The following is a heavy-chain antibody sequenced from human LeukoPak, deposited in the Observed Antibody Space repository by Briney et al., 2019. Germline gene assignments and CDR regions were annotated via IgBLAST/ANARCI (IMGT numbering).Heavy chain of an antibody. CDR3: AKGSSGSYYPYYFDY. CDR1: GFTFSSYD. J-gene: IGHJ4*02. V-gene: IGHV3-30-3*01. CDR2: ISSDGSNK. Sequence: QPGRSLRLSCAASGFTFSSYDMHWVRQAPGKGLEWVALISSDGSNKLYADSVKGRFTISRDKSKNTLYLQMHSLRAEDTAVYYCAKGSSGSYYPYYFDYWGQGTLVTVSS. D-gene: IGHD3-10*01.